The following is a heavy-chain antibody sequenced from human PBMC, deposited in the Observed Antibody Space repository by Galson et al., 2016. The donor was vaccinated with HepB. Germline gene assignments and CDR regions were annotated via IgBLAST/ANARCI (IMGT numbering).Heavy chain of an antibody. J-gene: IGHJ4*02. D-gene: IGHD3-10*01. V-gene: IGHV4-39*07. CDR2: ISYSGST. CDR3: ARSPSMIRGVILDS. CDR1: GGSIRSSRFY. Sequence: SETLSLTCSVSGGSIRSSRFYWGWIRQPPGKGLEWIGSISYSGSTNYNPSLKSRVTISIDTSKNQFSLKLSSVTAADTAMYYCARSPSMIRGVILDSWGQGTLVTVAS.